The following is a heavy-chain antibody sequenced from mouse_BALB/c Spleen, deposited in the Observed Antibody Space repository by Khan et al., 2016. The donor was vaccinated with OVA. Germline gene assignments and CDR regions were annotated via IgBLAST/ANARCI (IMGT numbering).Heavy chain of an antibody. V-gene: IGHV3-2*02. CDR1: GYSITSGYG. CDR3: ARTARIKY. J-gene: IGHJ2*01. CDR2: ISYSGST. D-gene: IGHD1-2*01. Sequence: EVELVQSGPGLVKPSQSLSLTCTVTGYSITSGYGWNWIRQFPGNKLEWMGYISYSGSTNYNPSLKSRTSFTRDTSKNQFFLQLNSVTTEDTATYYCARTARIKYWGQGTTLTVSS.